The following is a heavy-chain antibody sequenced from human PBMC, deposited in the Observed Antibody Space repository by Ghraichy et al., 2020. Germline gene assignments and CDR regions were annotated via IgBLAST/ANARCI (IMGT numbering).Heavy chain of an antibody. Sequence: SETLSLTCAVYGGSFSGYYWSWIRQPPGKGLEWIGEINHSGSTNYNPSLKSRVTISVDTSKNQFSLKLSSVTAADTAVYYCARGNRARYYYGSGSLPIDYWGQGTLVTVSS. V-gene: IGHV4-34*01. CDR3: ARGNRARYYYGSGSLPIDY. CDR2: INHSGST. D-gene: IGHD3-10*01. CDR1: GGSFSGYY. J-gene: IGHJ4*02.